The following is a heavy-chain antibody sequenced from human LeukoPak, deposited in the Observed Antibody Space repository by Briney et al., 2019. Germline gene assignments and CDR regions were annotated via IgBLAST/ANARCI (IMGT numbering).Heavy chain of an antibody. V-gene: IGHV4-4*07. Sequence: SETLSLTCTVSGDSISSYYLSWIRQPAGKGLEWIGRVYTSGSTNYNPSLKSRVTMSVDTSKNQFSLKLSSVTAADTAVYYCASVRLPITIFGEDAFDIWGQGTMVTVSS. CDR2: VYTSGST. J-gene: IGHJ3*02. CDR3: ASVRLPITIFGEDAFDI. D-gene: IGHD3-10*02. CDR1: GDSISSYY.